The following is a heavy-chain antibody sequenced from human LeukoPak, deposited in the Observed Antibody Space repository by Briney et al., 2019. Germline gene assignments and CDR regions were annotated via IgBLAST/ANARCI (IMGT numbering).Heavy chain of an antibody. D-gene: IGHD3-22*01. CDR1: GGIFSSYA. CDR2: IIPIFGTA. J-gene: IGHJ4*02. Sequence: SVKVSCKASGGIFSSYAISWVRQAPGQGLEWMGGIIPIFGTANYAQKFQGRVTITTDESTSTAYMELSSLRSEDTAVYYCARAGPPPRQLVFYDSSGYYDYWGQGTLVTVSS. CDR3: ARAGPPPRQLVFYDSSGYYDY. V-gene: IGHV1-69*05.